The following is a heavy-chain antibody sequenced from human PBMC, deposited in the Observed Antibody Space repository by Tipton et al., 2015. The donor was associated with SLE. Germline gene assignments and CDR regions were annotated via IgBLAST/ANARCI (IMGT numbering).Heavy chain of an antibody. CDR3: AREVGVVATGWFYH. CDR2: INHSGST. D-gene: IGHD3-3*01. J-gene: IGHJ5*02. CDR1: GGSFSGYY. Sequence: TLSLTCAVYGGSFSGYYWSWIRQPPGKGLEWIGEINHSGSTNYNPSLKSQVTISVDTSKNHFSLKLISVTAADTAVYYCAREVGVVATGWFYHWGQGSLVTVSS. V-gene: IGHV4-34*01.